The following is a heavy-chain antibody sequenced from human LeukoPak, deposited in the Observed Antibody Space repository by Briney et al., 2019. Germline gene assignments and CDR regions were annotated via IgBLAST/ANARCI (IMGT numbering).Heavy chain of an antibody. J-gene: IGHJ3*02. D-gene: IGHD3-10*02. V-gene: IGHV1-69*13. CDR1: GGTFSSYA. CDR2: IIPIFGTA. CDR3: ASGYLDSSAYYYVRDVFDI. Sequence: ASVKVSCKASGGTFSSYAISWVRQAPGQGLEWMGGIIPIFGTANYAQKFQGRVTITADESTSTAYMELSSLRSEDTAVYYCASGYLDSSAYYYVRDVFDIWGQGTMVTISS.